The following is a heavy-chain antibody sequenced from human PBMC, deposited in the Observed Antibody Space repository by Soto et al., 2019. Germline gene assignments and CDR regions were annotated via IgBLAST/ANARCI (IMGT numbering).Heavy chain of an antibody. D-gene: IGHD6-19*01. CDR1: GYTFTDSH. V-gene: IGHV1-2*02. CDR3: AREQWLFFDY. J-gene: IGHJ4*02. CDR2: INPTTGGT. Sequence: LVQSGAEVKKPGASVKVSCKPSGYTFTDSHLHWVRQAPGQGLEWMGWINPTTGGTDYAQKFRGRVTMTRDTSNSTVYMEVRRLTSDDTAIYYCAREQWLFFDYWGQGTLVIVSS.